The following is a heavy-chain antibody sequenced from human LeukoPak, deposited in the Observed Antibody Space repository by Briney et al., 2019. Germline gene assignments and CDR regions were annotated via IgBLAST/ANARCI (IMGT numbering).Heavy chain of an antibody. D-gene: IGHD3-22*01. CDR1: GFTFSNAW. J-gene: IGHJ4*02. V-gene: IGHV3-15*01. Sequence: PGGSLRLSCAASGFTFSNAWMSWVRQAPGKGLEWVGRIKSKTDGGTTDYAAPVKGRFTISGDDSKNTLYLQMNSLKTEDTAVYYCTADITMIVVDNYWGQGTLVTVSS. CDR2: IKSKTDGGTT. CDR3: TADITMIVVDNY.